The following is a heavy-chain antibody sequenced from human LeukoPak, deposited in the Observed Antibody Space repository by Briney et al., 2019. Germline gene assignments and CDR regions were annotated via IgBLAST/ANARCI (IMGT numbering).Heavy chain of an antibody. CDR1: GFTFSSYA. D-gene: IGHD6-13*01. Sequence: PGGSLRLSCAASGFTFSSYAMSWVRHAPGKGLEWVSAISGSGGSTYYADSVKGRFPISRDNSKTTLYLQMNSLRAEDTAVYYCAKGSPDSSSWYTVFDYWGQGTLVTVSS. J-gene: IGHJ4*02. CDR2: ISGSGGST. V-gene: IGHV3-23*01. CDR3: AKGSPDSSSWYTVFDY.